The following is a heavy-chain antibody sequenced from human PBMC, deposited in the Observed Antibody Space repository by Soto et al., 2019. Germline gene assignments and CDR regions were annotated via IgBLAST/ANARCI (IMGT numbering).Heavy chain of an antibody. D-gene: IGHD3-10*01. CDR1: GFTFSSYS. CDR2: ISSSSSTL. Sequence: EVQLVESGGGLVQPGGSLRLSCAASGFTFSSYSMNWVRQAPGKGLEWVSYISSSSSTLYYADSVKGRFTISRDNAKNSLYLQMNSLRAEDTAVYYCARGYYYGSGSSHNFDYWGQGTLVTVSS. V-gene: IGHV3-48*01. J-gene: IGHJ4*02. CDR3: ARGYYYGSGSSHNFDY.